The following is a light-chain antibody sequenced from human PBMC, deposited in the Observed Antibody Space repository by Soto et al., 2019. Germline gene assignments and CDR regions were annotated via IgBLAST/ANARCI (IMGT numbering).Light chain of an antibody. CDR1: QRVSSH. Sequence: KVLTQSPVTRSLSPGDTSTLSFRASQRVSSHLAWYQQKPGQAPRLLIYAASTRATGIPVRFSGSWSETEFTLNIRSLQSEDFALYYCHQYNNWPWTFGQGTRWIS. CDR3: HQYNNWPWT. J-gene: IGKJ1*01. V-gene: IGKV3-15*01. CDR2: AAS.